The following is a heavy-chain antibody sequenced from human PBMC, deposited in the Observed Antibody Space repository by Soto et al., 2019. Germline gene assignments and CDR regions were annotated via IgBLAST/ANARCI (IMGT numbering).Heavy chain of an antibody. J-gene: IGHJ4*02. V-gene: IGHV2-70*17. D-gene: IGHD5-18*01. CDR2: IDWDDDK. CDR3: ARNAGYSYGRFDY. CDR1: GFSLSTSGMC. Sequence: ASGPTLVNPTQALTLTCTFSGFSLSTSGMCVSCIRQPPGKALEWLARIDWDDDKFYSTSLKPRLTISKDTSKNQVVLTMTNMDPVDTATYYCARNAGYSYGRFDYRGQGTMGNVSS.